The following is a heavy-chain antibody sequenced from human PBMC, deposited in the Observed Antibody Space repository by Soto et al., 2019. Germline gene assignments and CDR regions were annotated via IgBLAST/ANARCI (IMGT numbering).Heavy chain of an antibody. D-gene: IGHD6-6*01. V-gene: IGHV5-51*01. J-gene: IGHJ6*02. CDR1: GYSFTSYR. Sequence: PGESVKISCXGSGYSFTSYRIGWVRQMPGKGLEWMGIIYPGDSDTRYSPSFQGQVTISADKSISTAYLQWSSLKASDTAMYYCARGVQLGRNGMDVWGQGTTVTVSS. CDR2: IYPGDSDT. CDR3: ARGVQLGRNGMDV.